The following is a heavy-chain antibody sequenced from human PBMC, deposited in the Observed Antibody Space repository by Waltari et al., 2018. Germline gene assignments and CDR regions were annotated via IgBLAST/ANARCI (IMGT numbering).Heavy chain of an antibody. J-gene: IGHJ5*02. V-gene: IGHV4-39*01. CDR3: ARSPRLVNWFDP. D-gene: IGHD3-9*01. Sequence: QLQLQESGPGLVKPSETLSLTCTVSGGSISSSSYYWGWIRQPPGKGLEWIGSIYYSGGTYDNPALKRRGTKSVDTAKNQFSLKLSSVTAADTAVDSWARSPRLVNWFDPWGQGTLVTVSS. CDR2: IYYSGGT. CDR1: GGSISSSSYY.